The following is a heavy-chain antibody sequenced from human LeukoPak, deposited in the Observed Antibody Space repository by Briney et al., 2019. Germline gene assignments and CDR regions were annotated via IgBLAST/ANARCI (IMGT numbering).Heavy chain of an antibody. V-gene: IGHV4-34*01. J-gene: IGHJ4*02. CDR1: GGSFSGYY. D-gene: IGHD3-9*01. CDR3: YSAFDWFNFDY. Sequence: SETLSLTCAVYGGSFSGYYWSWIRQPPGKGLEWIGEINHSGSTNYNPSLKSRVTISVDTSKNQFSLKLSSVTAADTAVYYCYSAFDWFNFDYWGQGTLVTVSS. CDR2: INHSGST.